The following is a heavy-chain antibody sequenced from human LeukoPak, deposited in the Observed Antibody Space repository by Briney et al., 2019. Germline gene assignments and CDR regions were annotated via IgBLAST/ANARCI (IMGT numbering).Heavy chain of an antibody. CDR2: FDPEDGET. J-gene: IGHJ3*02. CDR1: GYTHIELS. Sequence: GASVTVSCKLSGYTHIELSMHWVRQAPGKGLEWMGGFDPEDGETKYAQKFQDRVTMTEDKSTDTAYMELSSLTSEDTAVYYCATHTISGVVTYASLIWGRGTVVTVSS. V-gene: IGHV1-24*01. CDR3: ATHTISGVVTYASLI. D-gene: IGHD3-3*01.